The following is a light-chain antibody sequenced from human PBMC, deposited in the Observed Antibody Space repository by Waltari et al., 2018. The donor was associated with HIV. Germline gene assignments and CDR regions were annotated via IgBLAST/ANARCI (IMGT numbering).Light chain of an antibody. CDR1: SSNIGSKY. CDR2: DVN. J-gene: IGLJ2*01. CDR3: CSYAGSYSFVF. Sequence: QSVLTQPPSASGTPGQRVTISCSGSSSNIGSKYVYWYQQLPGKPPKLIIYDVNKRPSGVPDRFSGSKSGNTTSLTISGLQADDEADYHCCSYAGSYSFVFFGGGTKLTVL. V-gene: IGLV1-47*02.